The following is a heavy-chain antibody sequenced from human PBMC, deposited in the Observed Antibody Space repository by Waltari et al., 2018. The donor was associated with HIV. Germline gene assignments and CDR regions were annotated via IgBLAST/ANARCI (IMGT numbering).Heavy chain of an antibody. CDR2: INTDETIR. J-gene: IGHJ6*02. CDR3: VSSGLDV. V-gene: IGHV3-74*01. Sequence: VQLVESGGDLAQPGGSLRFSCVASGFTFSNYWMHWVRQVPGKRLVWVARINTDETIRTYAENVKGRFTISRDNGKNTLYLQMNSLRVEDTAVYYCVSSGLDVWGQGTTVNVSS. CDR1: GFTFSNYW.